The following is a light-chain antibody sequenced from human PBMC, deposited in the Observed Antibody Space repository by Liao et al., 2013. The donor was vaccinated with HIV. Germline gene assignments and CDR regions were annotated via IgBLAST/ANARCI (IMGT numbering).Light chain of an antibody. Sequence: SYELTQPPSVSVAPGKTARITCGGNNIGSKSVHWDQQKPGQAPVLVIYYDSDRPSGIPERFSGSNSGNTATLTISGTQAMDEADYYCQAWDSSTAKVFGGGTKLTVL. CDR2: YDS. CDR1: NIGSKS. CDR3: QAWDSSTAKV. V-gene: IGLV3-21*01. J-gene: IGLJ3*02.